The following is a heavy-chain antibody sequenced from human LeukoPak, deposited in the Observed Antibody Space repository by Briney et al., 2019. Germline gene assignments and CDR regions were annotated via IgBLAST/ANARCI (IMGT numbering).Heavy chain of an antibody. CDR2: INHSGST. Sequence: SETLSLTCAVYGGSFSGYYWSWIRRPPGKGLEWIGEINHSGSTNYNPSLKSRVTISVDTSKNQFSLKLSSVTAADTAVYYCARGRRSSTGTLNWFDPWGQGTLVTVSS. D-gene: IGHD1-1*01. CDR3: ARGRRSSTGTLNWFDP. J-gene: IGHJ5*02. V-gene: IGHV4-34*01. CDR1: GGSFSGYY.